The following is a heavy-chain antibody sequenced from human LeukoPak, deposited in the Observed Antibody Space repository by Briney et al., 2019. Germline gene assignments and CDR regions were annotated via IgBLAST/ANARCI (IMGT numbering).Heavy chain of an antibody. Sequence: SETLSLTCTVSGGSISSSTYYWGWIRQPPGKGLEWIGSIYYSGSTYYNPSLKRRVPISVDTSKIQLPLKLSSVTAADTAMYYCVRGGERWLQLERFDYWGQGTLVTVSS. CDR1: GGSISSSTYY. CDR3: VRGGERWLQLERFDY. D-gene: IGHD5-24*01. J-gene: IGHJ4*02. V-gene: IGHV4-39*06. CDR2: IYYSGST.